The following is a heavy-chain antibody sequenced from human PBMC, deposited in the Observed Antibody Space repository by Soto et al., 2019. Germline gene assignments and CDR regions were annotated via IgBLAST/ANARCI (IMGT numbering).Heavy chain of an antibody. CDR2: IYHSGST. CDR3: ATRRLTRAAGYFDL. CDR1: GGSISSSNW. Sequence: QVQLQESGPGLVKPSGTLSLTCAVSGGSISSSNWWSWVRQPPGKGLEWIGEIYHSGSTNYNPSLQSRVTTSVDKSKTQSSLKLSSVPAADTAVYYCATRRLTRAAGYFDLWGRGTLVTVSS. J-gene: IGHJ2*01. V-gene: IGHV4-4*02.